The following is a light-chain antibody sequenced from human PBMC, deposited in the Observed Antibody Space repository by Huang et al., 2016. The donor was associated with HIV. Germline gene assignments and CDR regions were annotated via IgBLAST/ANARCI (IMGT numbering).Light chain of an antibody. V-gene: IGKV4-1*01. CDR2: WAS. CDR1: QSILYSSTDKSY. J-gene: IGKJ3*01. Sequence: DIVMTQSPDSLAVSLGERATINCKSSQSILYSSTDKSYLAWYHQKPGQPHKLLIYWASTRESGVPDRFSGSGSGTDFTLTISSLQAEDVAVYYCQQYYSSPFTFGPGTKVDIK. CDR3: QQYYSSPFT.